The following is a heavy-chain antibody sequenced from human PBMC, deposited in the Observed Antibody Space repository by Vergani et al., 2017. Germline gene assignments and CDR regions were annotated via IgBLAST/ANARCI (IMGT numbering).Heavy chain of an antibody. CDR3: AKDLYGSGDYYYYYYGMDV. V-gene: IGHV3-20*04. CDR2: INWNGGST. J-gene: IGHJ6*02. CDR1: GFTFDDYG. Sequence: EVQLVESGGGVVRPGGSLRLSCAASGFTFDDYGMSWVRQAPGKGLEWVSGINWNGGSTGYADSVKGRFTISRDNSKNSLYLQMNSLRTEDTALYYCAKDLYGSGDYYYYYYGMDVWGQGTTVTVSS. D-gene: IGHD3-10*01.